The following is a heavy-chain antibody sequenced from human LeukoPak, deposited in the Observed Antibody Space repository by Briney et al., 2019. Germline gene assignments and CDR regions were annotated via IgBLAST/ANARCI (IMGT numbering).Heavy chain of an antibody. D-gene: IGHD4-17*01. Sequence: PSETLSLTCTVSGGSISSGSYYWSWIRQPAGQGLEWIGRIYTSGSTNYNPSLKSRVTISVDTSKNQFSLKLSSVTAADTAVYYCARARYGEGDYWGQGTLVTVSS. CDR2: IYTSGST. CDR3: ARARYGEGDY. V-gene: IGHV4-61*02. J-gene: IGHJ4*02. CDR1: GGSISSGSYY.